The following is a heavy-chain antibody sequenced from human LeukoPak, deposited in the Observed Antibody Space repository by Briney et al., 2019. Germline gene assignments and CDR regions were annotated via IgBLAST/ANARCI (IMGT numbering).Heavy chain of an antibody. J-gene: IGHJ6*03. CDR2: IIPIFGTA. CDR3: ARGDSRYSYGHYYYYYMDV. Sequence: SVKVSCKASGGTFSSYAISWVRQAPGQGLEWMGGIIPIFGTANYAQKSQGRVTITADESTSTAYMELSSLRSEDTAVYYCARGDSRYSYGHYYYYYMDVWGKGTTVTISS. CDR1: GGTFSSYA. D-gene: IGHD5-18*01. V-gene: IGHV1-69*13.